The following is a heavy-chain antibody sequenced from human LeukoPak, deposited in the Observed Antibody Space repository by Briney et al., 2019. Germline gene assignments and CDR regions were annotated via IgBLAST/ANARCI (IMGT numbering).Heavy chain of an antibody. CDR2: ISYDGSNK. Sequence: GGSLRLSCAASGFTFSSYAMHWVRQAPGKGLEWAAVISYDGSNKYYADSAKGRFTISRDNSKNTPYLQMNSLRAEDTAVYYCARDRSSGYNYLDAFDIWGQGTMVTVSS. D-gene: IGHD3-22*01. CDR1: GFTFSSYA. CDR3: ARDRSSGYNYLDAFDI. V-gene: IGHV3-30*01. J-gene: IGHJ3*02.